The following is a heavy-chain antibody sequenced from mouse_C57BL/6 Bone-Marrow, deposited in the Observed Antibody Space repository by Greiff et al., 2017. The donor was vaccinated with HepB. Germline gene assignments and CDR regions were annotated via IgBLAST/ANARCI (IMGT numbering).Heavy chain of an antibody. J-gene: IGHJ4*01. CDR2: IYPRSGNT. D-gene: IGHD2-1*01. Sequence: QVHVKQSGAELARPGASVKLSCKASGYTFTSYGISWVKQRTGQGLEWIGEIYPRSGNTYYNEKFKGKATLTADKSSSTAYMELRSLTSEDSAVYFCEYGTGGYAMDYWGQGTSVTVSS. CDR3: EYGTGGYAMDY. V-gene: IGHV1-81*01. CDR1: GYTFTSYG.